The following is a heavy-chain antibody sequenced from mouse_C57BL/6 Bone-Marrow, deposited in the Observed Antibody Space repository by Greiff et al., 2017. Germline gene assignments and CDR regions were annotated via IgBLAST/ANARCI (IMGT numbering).Heavy chain of an antibody. CDR1: GFTFSSYG. D-gene: IGHD2-4*01. Sequence: EVQGVESGGDLVKPGGSLKLSCAASGFTFSSYGMSWVRQTPDKRLEWVATISSGGSYTYYPDSVKGRFTISRDNAKNTLYLQMSSLKSEDTAMYYCARRDYEWFAYWGQGTLVTVSA. CDR2: ISSGGSYT. V-gene: IGHV5-6*01. J-gene: IGHJ3*01. CDR3: ARRDYEWFAY.